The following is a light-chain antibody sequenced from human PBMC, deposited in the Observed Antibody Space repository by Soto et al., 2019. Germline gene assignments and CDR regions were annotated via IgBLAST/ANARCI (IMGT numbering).Light chain of an antibody. CDR3: QQYNSSPGT. CDR2: GAF. CDR1: QSIGSD. J-gene: IGKJ1*01. V-gene: IGKV3-20*01. Sequence: EIVLTQSPGTLSLSPGERATLSCRASQSIGSDLVWFQQRPGQAPRLLIYGAFSRPTGIPDRFGGSGSGTDFTLTISRLEPEDFAVYYCQQYNSSPGTFGPGTKVDIK.